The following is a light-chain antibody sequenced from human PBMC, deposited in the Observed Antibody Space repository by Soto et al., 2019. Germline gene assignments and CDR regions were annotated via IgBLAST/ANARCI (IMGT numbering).Light chain of an antibody. Sequence: EIVLTQSPGTLSLSPGERATLSCRASQSLTSGYLAWYQHKAGQAPRLLIYRASSRTTGIPDRFSGSGSWTDFTLTLSILEPEVFAVYYCHYGASSTFGQGTKVEIK. CDR2: RAS. J-gene: IGKJ1*01. V-gene: IGKV3-20*01. CDR1: QSLTSGY. CDR3: HYGASST.